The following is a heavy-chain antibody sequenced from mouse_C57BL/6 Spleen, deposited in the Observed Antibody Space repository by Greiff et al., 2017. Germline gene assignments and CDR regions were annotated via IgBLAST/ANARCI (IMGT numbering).Heavy chain of an antibody. CDR2: IYPGSGRT. CDR1: GYTFTSYW. V-gene: IGHV1-55*01. J-gene: IGHJ4*01. D-gene: IGHD2-2*01. Sequence: QVQLQQPGAELVKPGASVKMSCKASGYTFTSYWITWVKQRPGQGLEWIGDIYPGSGRTNYNEKFKSKATLTVDTSSSTAYMQLSSLTSEDSAVYYCARGPFYYGYDRTHAMDYWGQGTSVTVSS. CDR3: ARGPFYYGYDRTHAMDY.